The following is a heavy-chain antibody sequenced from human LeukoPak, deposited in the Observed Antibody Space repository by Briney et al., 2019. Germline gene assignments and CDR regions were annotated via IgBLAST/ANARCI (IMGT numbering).Heavy chain of an antibody. V-gene: IGHV3-23*01. D-gene: IGHD3-10*01. Sequence: PGGSLRLSCAASGFTFSSYAMSWVRQAPGKGLEWVSGISGSGGSTYYADSVKGRFTISRDNSKNTLYLQMNSLRAEGTAVYYCAKSLGSDNWFDPWGQGTLVTVSS. CDR2: ISGSGGST. J-gene: IGHJ5*02. CDR3: AKSLGSDNWFDP. CDR1: GFTFSSYA.